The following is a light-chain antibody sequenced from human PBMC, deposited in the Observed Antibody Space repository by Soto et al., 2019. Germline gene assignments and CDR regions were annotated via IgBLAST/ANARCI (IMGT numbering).Light chain of an antibody. J-gene: IGLJ2*01. CDR3: QSYDSSLSGVL. Sequence: QSVLTQPPSVAGAQGQRVTISCTGSSSNIGAGYDVHWYQQLPGTAPKLLIYGNSNRPSGVPDRFSGSKSGTSASLAITGLRAEDDADYYCQSYDSSLSGVLFGGGTKVTVL. CDR1: SSNIGAGYD. CDR2: GNS. V-gene: IGLV1-40*01.